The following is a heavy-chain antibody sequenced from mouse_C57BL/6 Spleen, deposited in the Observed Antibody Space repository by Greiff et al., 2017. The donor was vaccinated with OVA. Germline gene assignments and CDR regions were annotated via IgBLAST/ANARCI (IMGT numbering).Heavy chain of an antibody. CDR1: GFTFSSYG. CDR2: ISSGGSYT. V-gene: IGHV5-6*01. CDR3: ARKGDKGGFAY. J-gene: IGHJ3*01. Sequence: EVKLVESGGDLVKPGGSLKLSCAASGFTFSSYGMSWVRQTPDKRLEWVATISSGGSYTYYPDSVKGRFTISRDNAKNTLYLQMSSLKSEDTAMYYCARKGDKGGFAYWGQGTLVTVSA.